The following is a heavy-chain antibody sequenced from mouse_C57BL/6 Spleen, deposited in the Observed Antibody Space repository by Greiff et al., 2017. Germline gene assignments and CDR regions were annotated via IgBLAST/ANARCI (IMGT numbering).Heavy chain of an antibody. CDR3: ARGHSKEGRAY. D-gene: IGHD2-5*01. V-gene: IGHV1-19*01. CDR2: INPYNGGT. CDR1: GYTFTDYY. Sequence: EVQLQQSGPVLVKPGASVKMSCKASGYTFTDYYMNWVKQSHGKSLEWIGVINPYNGGTSYNQKFKGKATLTVDKSSSTAYMELNSLTSEDSAVYYCARGHSKEGRAYWGQGTLVTVSA. J-gene: IGHJ3*01.